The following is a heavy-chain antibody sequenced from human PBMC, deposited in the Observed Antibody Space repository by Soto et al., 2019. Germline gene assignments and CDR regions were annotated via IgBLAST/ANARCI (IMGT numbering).Heavy chain of an antibody. CDR1: GFTFDDYG. V-gene: IGHV3-20*02. D-gene: IGHD6-13*01. CDR3: AREVPPDRPYSFGADGYFDL. J-gene: IGHJ2*01. CDR2: INWNGGST. Sequence: EVQLVESGGGVVRPGGSLRLSFAASGFTFDDYGMSWVRQAPGKGLEWVSGINWNGGSTGYADSVKGRFTISRDNAKNSLYLQMNSLRAEDTSLYHCAREVPPDRPYSFGADGYFDLWGRGILVTVSS.